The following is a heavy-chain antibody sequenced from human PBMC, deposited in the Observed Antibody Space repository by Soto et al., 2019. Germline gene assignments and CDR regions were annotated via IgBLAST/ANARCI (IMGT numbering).Heavy chain of an antibody. Sequence: EVQLVESGGGLVKPGGSLRLSCAASGFTFSSYSMNWVRQAPGKGLEWVSSISSSSSYIYYADSVKGRFTISRDNAKNSLYLQMNCLRAEDTAVYYCAREGPLDAFDIWGQGTMVTVSS. CDR3: AREGPLDAFDI. V-gene: IGHV3-21*01. CDR1: GFTFSSYS. CDR2: ISSSSSYI. J-gene: IGHJ3*02.